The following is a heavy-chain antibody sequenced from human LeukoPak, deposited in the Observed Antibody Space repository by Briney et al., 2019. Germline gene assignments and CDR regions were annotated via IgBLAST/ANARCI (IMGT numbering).Heavy chain of an antibody. CDR2: INSDGSST. Sequence: GGSLRLSCAASGFTFSSYWMHWVRQAPGKGLVWVSRINSDGSSTSYADSVKGRFTISRDNAKNTPYLQMNSLRAEDTAVYYCARGLRNQLVYYYYGMDVWGQGTTVTVSS. J-gene: IGHJ6*02. CDR1: GFTFSSYW. CDR3: ARGLRNQLVYYYYGMDV. D-gene: IGHD1-14*01. V-gene: IGHV3-74*01.